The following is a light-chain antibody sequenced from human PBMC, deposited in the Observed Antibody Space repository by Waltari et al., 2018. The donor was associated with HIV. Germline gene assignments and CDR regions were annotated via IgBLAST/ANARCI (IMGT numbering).Light chain of an antibody. CDR2: AAS. J-gene: IGKJ4*01. CDR1: QSISNY. Sequence: DIQMTQSPSALSASVGDRVTITCRASQSISNYLNWYQQIPGKVPKLIYAASKLQSGVPSRFSGSGSGTDFTLTISSLQAEDYATYYCQQCLSFPPTFGGGTKVEI. CDR3: QQCLSFPPT. V-gene: IGKV1-39*01.